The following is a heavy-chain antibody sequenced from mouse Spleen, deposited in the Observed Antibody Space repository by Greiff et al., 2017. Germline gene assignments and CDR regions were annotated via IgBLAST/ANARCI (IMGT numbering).Heavy chain of an antibody. J-gene: IGHJ3*01. CDR3: ARDYYGQGLFAY. D-gene: IGHD1-2*01. CDR1: GYTFTSYW. V-gene: IGHV1-69*02. Sequence: QVQLQQPGAELVKPGASVKLSCKASGYTFTSYWMHWVKQRPGQGLEWIGEIDPSDSYTNYNQKFKGKATLTVDKSSSTAYMQLSSLTSEDSAVYYCARDYYGQGLFAYWGQGTLVTVSA. CDR2: IDPSDSYT.